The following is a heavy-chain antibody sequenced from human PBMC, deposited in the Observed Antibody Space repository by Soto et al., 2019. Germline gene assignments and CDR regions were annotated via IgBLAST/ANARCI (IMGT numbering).Heavy chain of an antibody. CDR1: GYTFTSYG. CDR2: SSAYNGNT. V-gene: IGHV1-18*01. J-gene: IGHJ4*02. D-gene: IGHD2-8*01. Sequence: QVQLVQSGAEVKKPGASVTVYCKASGYTFTSYGISWVRQAPGQGLEWMGWSSAYNGNTNYAQKLQGRVTMTTDTSTSRAYRELSSLRSDDTAVYYCARGVSGETGHFDSWCQGTLVTVSS. CDR3: ARGVSGETGHFDS.